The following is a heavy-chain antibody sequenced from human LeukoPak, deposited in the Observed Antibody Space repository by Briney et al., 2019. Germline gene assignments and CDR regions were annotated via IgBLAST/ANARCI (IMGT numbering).Heavy chain of an antibody. CDR2: ISDDGSNQ. J-gene: IGHJ3*02. Sequence: GGSLRLSCAASGFSFSDYVMNWVRQAPGKGLEWVAVISDDGSNQQYAPSVKGRCTISRDNSKNTMYLQMDSLRAEDTAVYYCAKIQANFDWIDAFDTWGQGTKVTVSS. V-gene: IGHV3-30*18. D-gene: IGHD3-9*01. CDR3: AKIQANFDWIDAFDT. CDR1: GFSFSDYV.